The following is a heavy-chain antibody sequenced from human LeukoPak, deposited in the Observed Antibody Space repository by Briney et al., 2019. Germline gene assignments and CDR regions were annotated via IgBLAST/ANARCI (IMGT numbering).Heavy chain of an antibody. Sequence: ASVKVSCKASGYTFTAYYMHWVRQAPGQGLEWMGWINPNSGGTNYAQKFQGRVTMTRDTSISTAYMELSRLRSDDTAVYYCTRVLMYYDSSSPPWYFDYWGQGTLVTVSS. CDR1: GYTFTAYY. CDR2: INPNSGGT. CDR3: TRVLMYYDSSSPPWYFDY. D-gene: IGHD3-22*01. J-gene: IGHJ4*02. V-gene: IGHV1-2*02.